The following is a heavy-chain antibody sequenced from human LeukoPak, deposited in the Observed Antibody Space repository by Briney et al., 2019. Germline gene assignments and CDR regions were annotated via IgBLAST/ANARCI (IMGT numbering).Heavy chain of an antibody. CDR2: IYYSGST. D-gene: IGHD3-3*01. Sequence: SETLSLTCTVSGGSISSYYWSWIRQPPGKGLKWIGYIYYSGSTNYNPSLKSRVTISVDTSKNQFSLKLSSVTAADTAVYYCARGFWSGYYLKGAFDIWGQGTMVTVSS. V-gene: IGHV4-59*12. J-gene: IGHJ3*02. CDR1: GGSISSYY. CDR3: ARGFWSGYYLKGAFDI.